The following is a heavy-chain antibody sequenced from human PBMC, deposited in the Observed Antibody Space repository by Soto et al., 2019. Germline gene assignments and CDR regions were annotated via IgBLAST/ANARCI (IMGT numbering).Heavy chain of an antibody. V-gene: IGHV3-48*01. CDR3: ARDKSYDSSGYRPFDY. D-gene: IGHD3-22*01. J-gene: IGHJ4*02. CDR2: ISSSSSTI. Sequence: PGGSLRLSCAASGFIFSNYNINWVRQAPGKGLEWVSYISSSSSTIHYADSVKGRFTISRDNAKNSLSLQMNSLRAEDTAVYYCARDKSYDSSGYRPFDYWGQGTLVTVSS. CDR1: GFIFSNYN.